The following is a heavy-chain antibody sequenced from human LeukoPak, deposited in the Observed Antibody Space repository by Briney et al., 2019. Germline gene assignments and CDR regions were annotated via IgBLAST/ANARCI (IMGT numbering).Heavy chain of an antibody. CDR2: IANDGSRK. V-gene: IGHV3-30*04. Sequence: PGGSLRLSCAASGFTFSSYAMHWVRQAPGKGLEWVAVIANDGSRKYYADSVKGRFTISRDNSQNTLYLQMDSLGTEDTAIYYCTRGRWLERGDYFDYWGQGTLVTVSS. D-gene: IGHD6-19*01. J-gene: IGHJ4*02. CDR3: TRGRWLERGDYFDY. CDR1: GFTFSSYA.